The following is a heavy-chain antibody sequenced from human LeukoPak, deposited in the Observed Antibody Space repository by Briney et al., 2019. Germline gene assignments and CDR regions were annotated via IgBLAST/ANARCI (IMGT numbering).Heavy chain of an antibody. D-gene: IGHD2-15*01. CDR1: GGSISSYY. J-gene: IGHJ4*02. CDR2: IYHSGST. V-gene: IGHV4-59*12. CDR3: ARAAYCSGGSCYSFDY. Sequence: PSETLSLTCTVSGGSISSYYWSWIRQPPRKGLEWIGEIYHSGSTNYNPSLKSRVTISVDKSKNQFSLKLSSVTAADTAVYYCARAAYCSGGSCYSFDYWGQGTLVTVSS.